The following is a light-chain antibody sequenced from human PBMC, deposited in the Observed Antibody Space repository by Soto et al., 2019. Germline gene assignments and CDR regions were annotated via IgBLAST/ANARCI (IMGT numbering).Light chain of an antibody. Sequence: QSVLTQPPSVSGAPGQRVTISCIGSSSSGGSVYNVHWYQQRPGTAPRLLIYDNDQRPSGVPGRYSGSKSGTSASLAISGLQSEDEADYYCAAWDDSLNGPVFGGGTKVTVL. V-gene: IGLV1-44*01. CDR3: AAWDDSLNGPV. CDR1: SSSGGSVYN. CDR2: DND. J-gene: IGLJ3*02.